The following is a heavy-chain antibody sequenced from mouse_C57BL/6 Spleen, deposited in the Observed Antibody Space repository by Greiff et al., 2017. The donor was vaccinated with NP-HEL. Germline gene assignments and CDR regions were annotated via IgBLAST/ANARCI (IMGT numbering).Heavy chain of an antibody. CDR3: AREKLPLYAMDY. J-gene: IGHJ4*01. CDR1: GYAFSSYW. D-gene: IGHD2-1*01. V-gene: IGHV1-80*01. Sequence: QVQLQQSGAELVKPGASVKISCKASGYAFSSYWMNWVKQRPGKGLEWIGQIYPGDGDTNYNGKFKGKATLTADKSSSTAYMQLSSLTSKDSAVYFCAREKLPLYAMDYWGQGTSVTVSS. CDR2: IYPGDGDT.